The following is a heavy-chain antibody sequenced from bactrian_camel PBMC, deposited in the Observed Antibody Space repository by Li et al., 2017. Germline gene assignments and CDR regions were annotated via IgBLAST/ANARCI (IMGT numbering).Heavy chain of an antibody. CDR1: AYTSSTYC. J-gene: IGHJ4*01. CDR3: AAGSECFSGAPMFSYNYPY. D-gene: IGHD4*01. V-gene: IGHV3S1*01. Sequence: HVQLVESGGGSVQPGGSLRLSCTTSAYTSSTYCLGWFRQFPGKEREGVAFIYTGHRTTYYADSVKGRFTISQDNAKNTLYLQMTSLTPEDAASYYCAAGSECFSGAPMFSYNYPYWGRGTQVTVS. CDR2: IYTGHRTT.